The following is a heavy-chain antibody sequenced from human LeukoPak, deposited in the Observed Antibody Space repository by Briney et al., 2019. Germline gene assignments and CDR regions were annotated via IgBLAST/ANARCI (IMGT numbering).Heavy chain of an antibody. Sequence: ASETLSLTCAVYGGSFSGYYWSWTRQPPGKGLEWIGEINHSGSTNYNPSLKSRVTISVDTSKNQFSLKLSSVTAADTAVYYCARALVLDYWGQGTLVTVSS. V-gene: IGHV4-34*01. D-gene: IGHD6-13*01. CDR1: GGSFSGYY. J-gene: IGHJ4*02. CDR2: INHSGST. CDR3: ARALVLDY.